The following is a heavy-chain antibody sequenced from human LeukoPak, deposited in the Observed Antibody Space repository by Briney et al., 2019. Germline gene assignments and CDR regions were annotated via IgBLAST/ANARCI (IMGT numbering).Heavy chain of an antibody. J-gene: IGHJ4*02. D-gene: IGHD2-2*01. CDR2: INPSGGST. V-gene: IGHV1-46*01. Sequence: ASVKVSCKASGYTFTSYYMHWVRQAPGQGLEWMGIINPSGGSTSYAQKFQGRVTMTRDTSTSTVYMERSSLRSEDTAVYYCARASIVVPAAIFRLDYWGQGTLVTVSS. CDR3: ARASIVVPAAIFRLDY. CDR1: GYTFTSYY.